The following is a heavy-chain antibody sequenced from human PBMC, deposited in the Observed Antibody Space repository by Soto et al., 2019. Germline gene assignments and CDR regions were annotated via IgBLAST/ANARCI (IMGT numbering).Heavy chain of an antibody. J-gene: IGHJ2*01. CDR2: INHSGST. Sequence: SETLSLTCAFYVGSFSGYYWSWMRQPPGKGLDLIGEINHSGSTNYNPSLKSRVTISVDTSKNQFSLKLSSVTAADTAVYYCARGVRCSSTSCYKEYFDLWGRGTMVTVSS. V-gene: IGHV4-34*01. CDR3: ARGVRCSSTSCYKEYFDL. D-gene: IGHD2-2*02. CDR1: VGSFSGYY.